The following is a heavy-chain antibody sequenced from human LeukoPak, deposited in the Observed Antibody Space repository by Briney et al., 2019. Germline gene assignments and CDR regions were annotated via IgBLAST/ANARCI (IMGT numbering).Heavy chain of an antibody. J-gene: IGHJ5*02. V-gene: IGHV3-9*03. CDR2: ISWNSGSI. CDR3: AKNYDFWSPDWFDP. Sequence: PGGSLRLSCAASGFTFDDYAMHWVRQAPGKGLEWVSGISWNSGSIGYADSVKGRFTISRDNAKNSLYLQMNSLRAEDMALYYCAKNYDFWSPDWFDPWGQGTLVTVSS. D-gene: IGHD3-3*01. CDR1: GFTFDDYA.